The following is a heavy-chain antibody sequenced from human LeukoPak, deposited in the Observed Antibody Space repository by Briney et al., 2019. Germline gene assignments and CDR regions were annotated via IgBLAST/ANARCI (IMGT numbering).Heavy chain of an antibody. D-gene: IGHD2-15*01. CDR1: GFTFSTFA. V-gene: IGHV3-23*01. CDR3: AKDSEPLVVAAGHFDY. CDR2: IFPSGDEI. Sequence: GGSLRLSCAASGFTFSTFAMIWVRQPPGKGLEWVSSIFPSGDEIHYADSVRGRFTISRDNSKSTLSLQMNSLRAEDTAVYYCAKDSEPLVVAAGHFDYWGQGTLVTVSS. J-gene: IGHJ4*02.